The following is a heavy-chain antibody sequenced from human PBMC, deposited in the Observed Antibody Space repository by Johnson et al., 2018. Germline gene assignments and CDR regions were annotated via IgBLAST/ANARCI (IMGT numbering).Heavy chain of an antibody. V-gene: IGHV3-33*01. J-gene: IGHJ3*02. CDR3: ARVSTYYFDSSGDVFDI. CDR2: IYFGGRKK. Sequence: QVQLVQSGGGVVQPGRSLRLSCAASGFTFSSYAMHWVRQAPGKGLEWVAVIYFGGRKKYSGDSVKGRLTISRDDSKNTLFLQMNSLRAEDTAVYYCARVSTYYFDSSGDVFDIWGQGTMVTVSS. CDR1: GFTFSSYA. D-gene: IGHD3-22*01.